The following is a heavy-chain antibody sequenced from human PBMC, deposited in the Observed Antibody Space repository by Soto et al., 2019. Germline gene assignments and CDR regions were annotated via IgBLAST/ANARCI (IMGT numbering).Heavy chain of an antibody. V-gene: IGHV3-30-3*01. D-gene: IGHD6-13*01. J-gene: IGHJ4*02. CDR2: ISYDGSNK. CDR1: GFTFSRYA. Sequence: QVQLVESGGGVVQPGRSLRLSCAASGFTFSRYAMHWVRQAPGTGLEGVAVISYDGSNKYYADSVKGRFTISRDKSKNTLYLQMNSLRAEDTAVDYCARDGTQQLVPPHPHYWGQGTLVTVSS. CDR3: ARDGTQQLVPPHPHY.